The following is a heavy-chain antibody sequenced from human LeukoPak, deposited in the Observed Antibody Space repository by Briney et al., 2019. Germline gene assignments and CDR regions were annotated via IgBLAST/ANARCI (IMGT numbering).Heavy chain of an antibody. CDR3: ARVGMANNWAFDY. Sequence: SVTVSCTASGYTFTSYDINWVRQAPGQGLEWMGGIIPIFGTANYAQKFQGRVTITADESTSTAYMELSSLRSEDTAVYYCARVGMANNWAFDYWGQGTLVTVSS. V-gene: IGHV1-69*13. CDR2: IIPIFGTA. CDR1: GYTFTSYD. J-gene: IGHJ4*02. D-gene: IGHD5-24*01.